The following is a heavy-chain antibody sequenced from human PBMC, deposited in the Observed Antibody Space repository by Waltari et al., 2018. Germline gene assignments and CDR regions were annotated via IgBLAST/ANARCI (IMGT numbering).Heavy chain of an antibody. CDR1: GGSISSHY. Sequence: QVQLQESGPGLVKPSETLSLTCTISGGSISSHYWSWIRQPPGKGLEWIGYIYYSGSTTNSPSLKSRVAISMDTSKKQFSLKVNSVTAADTAVYYCARLCSGGACRNWFDPWGPGTLVTVSS. CDR3: ARLCSGGACRNWFDP. J-gene: IGHJ5*02. V-gene: IGHV4-59*11. CDR2: IYYSGST. D-gene: IGHD2-15*01.